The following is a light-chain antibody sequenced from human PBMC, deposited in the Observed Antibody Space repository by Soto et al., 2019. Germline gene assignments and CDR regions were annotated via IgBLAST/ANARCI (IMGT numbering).Light chain of an antibody. V-gene: IGKV1-39*01. CDR2: AAS. CDR3: QQCYSTPIT. CDR1: QSISSY. Sequence: VTQFPSLVCEDGVDKATMRCVASQSISSYLTWYQQKPGKAPKLLIYAASSLQSGVPSRFSGSGSGTDFTLTISSLQPEDFATYYCQQCYSTPITFGQGTRLDI. J-gene: IGKJ5*01.